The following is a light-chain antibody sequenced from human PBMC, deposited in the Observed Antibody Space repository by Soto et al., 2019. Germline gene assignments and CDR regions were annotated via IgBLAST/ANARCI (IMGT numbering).Light chain of an antibody. Sequence: QSVLTQPASVSGSPGQSLTISCTGTSSDVGGYNFVSWYQQHPGNAPKFIIYDVNNRPSGVYNRISATKSGNTASLTSSRLNAEDEGDYYCRSSSTISTYVFGTGTKLTVL. CDR2: DVN. CDR1: SSDVGGYNF. J-gene: IGLJ1*01. CDR3: RSSSTISTYV. V-gene: IGLV2-14*03.